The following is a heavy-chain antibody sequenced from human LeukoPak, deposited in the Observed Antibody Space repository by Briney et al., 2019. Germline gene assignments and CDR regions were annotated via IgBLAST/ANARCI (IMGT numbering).Heavy chain of an antibody. CDR3: ARQATNSPVDY. Sequence: GGSLRLPCAASGFTFSSYWMHWVRQAPGKGLVWVSRINPDGGSSACADSVKGRFTISRDNAQNTLYLQMNSLRAEDTAVYYCARQATNSPVDYLGQGTLVTVSS. CDR1: GFTFSSYW. V-gene: IGHV3-74*01. D-gene: IGHD2/OR15-2a*01. J-gene: IGHJ4*02. CDR2: INPDGGSS.